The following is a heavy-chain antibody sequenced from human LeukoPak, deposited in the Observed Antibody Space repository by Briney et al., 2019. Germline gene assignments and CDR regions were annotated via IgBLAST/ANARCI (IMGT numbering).Heavy chain of an antibody. CDR1: GDSVSSDSVA. Sequence: PSQTLSLTCAISGDSVSSDSVAWNWIRQSPSRGLEWLGRTYYRSKWYNDYAVSVKSRITINADTSKHQFSLQLNSVTPEDTAVYYCARVQYSSTSQFDYWGQGTLVTVSS. D-gene: IGHD6-13*01. V-gene: IGHV6-1*01. J-gene: IGHJ4*02. CDR3: ARVQYSSTSQFDY. CDR2: TYYRSKWYN.